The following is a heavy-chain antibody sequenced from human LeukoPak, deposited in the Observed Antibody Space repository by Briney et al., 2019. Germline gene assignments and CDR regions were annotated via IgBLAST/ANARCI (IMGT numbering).Heavy chain of an antibody. Sequence: GGSLRLSCAASEFTFSSHSMNWVRQAPGKGLEWVSAIGSSSTSIYYADSVRGRFTVSRDNAKNSLYLQMNSLRAEDTAVYYCARESQEAFDYWGQGTLVTVSS. CDR2: IGSSSTSI. V-gene: IGHV3-21*01. J-gene: IGHJ4*02. CDR1: EFTFSSHS. CDR3: ARESQEAFDY.